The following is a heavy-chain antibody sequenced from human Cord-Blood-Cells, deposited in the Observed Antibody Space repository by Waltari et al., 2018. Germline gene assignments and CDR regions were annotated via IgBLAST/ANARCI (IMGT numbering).Heavy chain of an antibody. CDR1: GYSISSGYY. V-gene: IGHV4-38-2*01. J-gene: IGHJ4*02. CDR3: ARGGIVATSYFDY. D-gene: IGHD5-12*01. CDR2: IYHSGST. Sequence: QVQLQESGPGLVKPSETLSLTCAVSGYSISSGYYWGWIRQPPGTGLEWIGSIYHSGSTYYNPSRKSRVTISVDTSKNQFSLKLSSVTAADTAVYYCARGGIVATSYFDYWGQGTLVTVSS.